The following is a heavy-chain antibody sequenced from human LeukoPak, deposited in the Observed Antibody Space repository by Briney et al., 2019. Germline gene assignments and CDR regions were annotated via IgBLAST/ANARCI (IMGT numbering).Heavy chain of an antibody. CDR3: ARGYCYDSSGYYHYYYGMDV. J-gene: IGHJ6*02. CDR1: GGSISSYY. V-gene: IGHV4-59*01. CDR2: IYYSGST. D-gene: IGHD3-22*01. Sequence: PSETLSLTCTVSGGSISSYYWSWIRQPPGKGLEWIGYIYYSGSTNYNPSLKSRVTISVDTSKNQFSLKLSSVTAADTAVYYCARGYCYDSSGYYHYYYGMDVWGQGTTVTVSS.